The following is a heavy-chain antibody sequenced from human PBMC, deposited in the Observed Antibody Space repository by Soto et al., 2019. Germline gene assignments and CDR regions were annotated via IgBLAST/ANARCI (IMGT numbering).Heavy chain of an antibody. CDR1: GFTFSSYA. D-gene: IGHD3-3*01. V-gene: IGHV3-30-3*01. J-gene: IGHJ6*02. CDR3: ARDLSNTYYDFWSGYPGYYYYGMDV. Sequence: PGGSLRLSCAASGFTFSSYAMHWVRQAPGKGLEWVAVISYDGSNKYYADSVKGRFTISRDNSKNTLYLQMNSLRAEDTAVYYCARDLSNTYYDFWSGYPGYYYYGMDVWGQGTTVTVSS. CDR2: ISYDGSNK.